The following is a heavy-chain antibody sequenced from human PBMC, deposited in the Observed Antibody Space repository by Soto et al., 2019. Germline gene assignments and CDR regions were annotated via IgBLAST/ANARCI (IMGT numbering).Heavy chain of an antibody. Sequence: EPLKIPCKRTGYRFPSHSIGWVRQIPGNGLEWMGIIDPGDSDTRYSPSFQGQVAISADKSISTAYLQWSRLKASDTAMYYCASRGWFGDPDGMDVWGQGATVTVFS. V-gene: IGHV5-51*01. J-gene: IGHJ6*02. CDR2: IDPGDSDT. CDR3: ASRGWFGDPDGMDV. CDR1: GYRFPSHS. D-gene: IGHD3-10*01.